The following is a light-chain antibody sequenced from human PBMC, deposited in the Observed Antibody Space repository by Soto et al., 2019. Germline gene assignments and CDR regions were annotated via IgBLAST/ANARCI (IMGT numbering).Light chain of an antibody. Sequence: IVLTQSPATLSLSPWERATLSCRASQSVSSYLAWYQQKPGQAPRLLIYDASNRATGIPARFSGSGSGTDFTLTISSLEAEDFAVYFCQQYSSWPPWTFGQGTKVDIK. J-gene: IGKJ1*01. CDR1: QSVSSY. CDR3: QQYSSWPPWT. V-gene: IGKV3-11*01. CDR2: DAS.